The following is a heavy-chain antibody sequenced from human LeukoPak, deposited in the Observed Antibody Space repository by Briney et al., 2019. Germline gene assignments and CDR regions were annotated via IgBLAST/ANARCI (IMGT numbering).Heavy chain of an antibody. V-gene: IGHV3-15*01. CDR2: IKSLTDGGTT. D-gene: IGHD2-15*01. CDR3: TARGWLPDDY. J-gene: IGHJ4*02. Sequence: GGSLRLSRAASGFNFSNAWMNWVRQAPGKGLEWIGRIKSLTDGGTTAYAAPVKGRFTISRDDSKNTLYLQMNSLKTEDTAVYYCTARGWLPDDYWGQGTLVTVSS. CDR1: GFNFSNAW.